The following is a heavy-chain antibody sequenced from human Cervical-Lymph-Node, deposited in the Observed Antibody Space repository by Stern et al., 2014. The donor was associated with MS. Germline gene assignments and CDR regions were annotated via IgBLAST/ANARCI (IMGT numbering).Heavy chain of an antibody. Sequence: QVQLGQSGAEVKKPGSSMKVSCKASGGTFSSDAIGWVRQAPGQGLEWMGGIIPIFETANYAQKFQGRVTITAGQSTKTAYLELSSLTSGDTAMYFCASGTRSSWYFDFWGQGTLVTVST. D-gene: IGHD6-13*01. J-gene: IGHJ4*02. CDR3: ASGTRSSWYFDF. V-gene: IGHV1-69*01. CDR2: IIPIFETA. CDR1: GGTFSSDA.